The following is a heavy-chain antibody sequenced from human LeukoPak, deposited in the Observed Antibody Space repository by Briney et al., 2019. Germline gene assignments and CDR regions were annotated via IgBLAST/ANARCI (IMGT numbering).Heavy chain of an antibody. J-gene: IGHJ6*03. V-gene: IGHV4-4*07. CDR3: ARDSADPDSGYQLPENRPYYYYYYMDV. CDR2: IYTSGST. CDR1: GGSISSYY. Sequence: PSETLSLTCTVSGGSISSYYWSWIRQPAGKGLEWIGRIYTSGSTNYNPSLKSRVTMSVDTSKNQFSLKLSSVTAADTAVYYCARDSADPDSGYQLPENRPYYYYYYMDVWGKGTTVTVSS. D-gene: IGHD2-2*01.